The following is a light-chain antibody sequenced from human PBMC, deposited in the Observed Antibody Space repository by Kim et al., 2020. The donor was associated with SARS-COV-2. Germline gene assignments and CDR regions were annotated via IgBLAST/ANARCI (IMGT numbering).Light chain of an antibody. CDR1: QSVDSND. J-gene: IGKJ5*01. CDR2: GAS. Sequence: GERATLTWKARQSVDSNDLAGYQQKPGQAPRLLIYGASTRATGIPDRFSGSGSGTDFTLTINRLEHEDFAVYYCQQYGRSPPITFGQGTRLEIK. CDR3: QQYGRSPPIT. V-gene: IGKV3-20*01.